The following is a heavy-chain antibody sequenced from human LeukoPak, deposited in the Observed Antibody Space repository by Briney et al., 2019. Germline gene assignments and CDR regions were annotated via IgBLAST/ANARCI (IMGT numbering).Heavy chain of an antibody. CDR3: ARSSEGRYYYDSSGYSYYYYYMDV. D-gene: IGHD3-22*01. J-gene: IGHJ6*03. Sequence: SQTLSLTCTVSGDSISSGSYYWSWIRQPAGKGLEWIGRIYTSGSTNYNPSLKSRVTISVDTSKNQSSLKLSSVTAADTAVYYCARSSEGRYYYDSSGYSYYYYYMDVWGKGTTVTISS. CDR1: GDSISSGSYY. V-gene: IGHV4-61*02. CDR2: IYTSGST.